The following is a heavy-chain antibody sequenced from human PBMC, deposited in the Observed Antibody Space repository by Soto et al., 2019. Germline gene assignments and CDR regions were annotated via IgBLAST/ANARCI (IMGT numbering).Heavy chain of an antibody. J-gene: IGHJ3*02. V-gene: IGHV4-39*01. CDR1: GGSISSSSYY. D-gene: IGHD3-16*02. CDR3: AKTYYDYVWGTYRPDAFDI. CDR2: IYYSGST. Sequence: KTSETLSLTCTVAGGSISSSSYYWGWTRQPPGKGLEWIGSIYYSGSTYYNPSLKSRVTISVDTSKNQFSLKLSSVTAADTAVYYCAKTYYDYVWGTYRPDAFDIWGQGTMVTVSS.